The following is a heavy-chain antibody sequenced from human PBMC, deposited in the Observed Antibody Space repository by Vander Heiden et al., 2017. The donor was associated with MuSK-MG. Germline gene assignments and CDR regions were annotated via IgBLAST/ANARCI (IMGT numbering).Heavy chain of an antibody. CDR1: GFTFSSYS. Sequence: EVQLVESGGGLVQPGGSLRIHCAASGFTFSSYSLNWVPQAPGKGLGWVSYISSSGSTIYYADSVKGRFTISRDNAKNSLYLQMNSLGAGDTAVYYCARGIAAADKAYWGQGTLVTVSS. V-gene: IGHV3-48*01. CDR2: ISSSGSTI. D-gene: IGHD6-13*01. J-gene: IGHJ4*02. CDR3: ARGIAAADKAY.